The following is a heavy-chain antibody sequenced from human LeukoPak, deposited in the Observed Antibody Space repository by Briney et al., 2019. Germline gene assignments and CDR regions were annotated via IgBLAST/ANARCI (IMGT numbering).Heavy chain of an antibody. Sequence: ASVKVSCKASGGTFSSYAISWVRQAPGQGLEWMGRIIPILGIANYAQKFQGRVTITADKSTSTAYMELSSLTSEDTAVYYCASGYGDYGWFDPWGQGTLVTVSS. J-gene: IGHJ5*02. CDR1: GGTFSSYA. V-gene: IGHV1-69*04. CDR3: ASGYGDYGWFDP. D-gene: IGHD4-17*01. CDR2: IIPILGIA.